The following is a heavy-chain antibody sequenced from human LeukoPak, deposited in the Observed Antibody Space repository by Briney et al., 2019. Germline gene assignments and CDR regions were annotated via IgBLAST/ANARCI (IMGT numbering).Heavy chain of an antibody. CDR3: ARERGYSTSAFNI. V-gene: IGHV3-48*01. Sequence: PGGSLRLSCAASGFTFSSYSINWVRQPPGKGLEWVSYISSSSRTIYYADSVKGRFTISRDNAKNSVYLQMNSLRAEDTAVYYCARERGYSTSAFNIWGQGTMVTVSS. D-gene: IGHD5-12*01. CDR1: GFTFSSYS. J-gene: IGHJ3*02. CDR2: ISSSSRTI.